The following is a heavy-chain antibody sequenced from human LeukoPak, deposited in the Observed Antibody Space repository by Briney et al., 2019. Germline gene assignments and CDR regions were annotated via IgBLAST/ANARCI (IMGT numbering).Heavy chain of an antibody. CDR1: GSIFSSYT. CDR2: IIPLLGIA. Sequence: ASVKVSCKASGSIFSSYTISWVRQAPGQGLEWMGRIIPLLGIANYAQKFQGRVTIIADKSTSTAYMELSSLRSEDTAVYYCARDDADSAYADGDYWGQGTLVTVSS. V-gene: IGHV1-69*04. CDR3: ARDDADSAYADGDY. J-gene: IGHJ4*02. D-gene: IGHD5-12*01.